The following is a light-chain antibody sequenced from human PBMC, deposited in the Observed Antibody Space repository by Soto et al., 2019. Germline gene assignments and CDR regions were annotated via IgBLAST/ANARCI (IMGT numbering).Light chain of an antibody. V-gene: IGLV2-14*01. CDR3: SSYTSSSTLHVV. CDR2: DVS. Sequence: QSALTQPASVSGSPGQSITISCTGTSSDVGGYNYVSWYQQHPGKAPKLMIYDVSNRPSGVSTRFSGSKSGNTASLTISGXXXXXXXXYYCSSYTSSSTLHVVFGGGTKLTV. J-gene: IGLJ2*01. CDR1: SSDVGGYNY.